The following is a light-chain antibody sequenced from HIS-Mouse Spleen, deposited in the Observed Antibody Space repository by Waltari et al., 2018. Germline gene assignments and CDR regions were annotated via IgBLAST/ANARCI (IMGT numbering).Light chain of an antibody. CDR1: SSDVGRYNL. CDR2: EGS. V-gene: IGLV2-23*01. J-gene: IGLJ3*02. Sequence: QSALTQPASVSGSPGQSITISCTGTSSDVGRYNLGSWYQQHPGKAPKLMIYEGSKRPSGVSNRFAGSKSGNTASLTISGLQAEDEADYYCCSYAGSSTLVFGGGTKLTVL. CDR3: CSYAGSSTLV.